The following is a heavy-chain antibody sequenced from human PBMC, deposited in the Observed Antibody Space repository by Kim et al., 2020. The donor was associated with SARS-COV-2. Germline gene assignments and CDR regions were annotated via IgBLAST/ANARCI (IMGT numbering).Heavy chain of an antibody. CDR3: AKGMEYYDYVWGSLKNTYFDY. CDR2: ISYDGSNK. V-gene: IGHV3-30*18. Sequence: GGSLRLSCAASGFTFSSYGMHWVRQAPGKGLEWVAVISYDGSNKYYADSVKGRFTISRDNSKNTLYLQMNSLRAEDTAVYYCAKGMEYYDYVWGSLKNTYFDYWGQGTLVTVSS. J-gene: IGHJ4*02. D-gene: IGHD3-16*01. CDR1: GFTFSSYG.